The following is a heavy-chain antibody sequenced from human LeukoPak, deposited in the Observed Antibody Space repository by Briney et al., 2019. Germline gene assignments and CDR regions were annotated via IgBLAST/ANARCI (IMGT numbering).Heavy chain of an antibody. D-gene: IGHD4-17*01. Sequence: GGSLRLSCAASGFTFSTYGMHWVRQAPGKGLEWVAVISNDGSDKYYADSVKGRFTISRDNSKNTLYLQMNNLRVDDTAVYYCARERYDYGDYVLDYWGQGTLVTVSS. CDR3: ARERYDYGDYVLDY. V-gene: IGHV3-30*03. CDR2: ISNDGSDK. J-gene: IGHJ4*02. CDR1: GFTFSTYG.